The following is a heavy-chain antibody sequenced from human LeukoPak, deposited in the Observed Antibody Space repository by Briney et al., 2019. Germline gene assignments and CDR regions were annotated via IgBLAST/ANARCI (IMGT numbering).Heavy chain of an antibody. V-gene: IGHV3-30-3*01. Sequence: PGGSLRLSCAASGFTFSSYAMPWVRQAPGKGLEWVAVISYDGSNKYYADSVKGRFTISRDNSKNTLYLQMNSLRAEDTAVYYCARAHSEYSSSPGLDYWGQGTLVTVSS. CDR1: GFTFSSYA. D-gene: IGHD6-6*01. J-gene: IGHJ4*02. CDR3: ARAHSEYSSSPGLDY. CDR2: ISYDGSNK.